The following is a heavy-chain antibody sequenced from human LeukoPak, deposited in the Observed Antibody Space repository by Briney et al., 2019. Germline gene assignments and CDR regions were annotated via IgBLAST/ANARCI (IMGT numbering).Heavy chain of an antibody. V-gene: IGHV4-59*08. CDR1: GVSITSYY. Sequence: SETLSLTCTVSGVSITSYYWSWIRQPPGKGLEWIGFMFYSGTTNYNPSLKSRVTISVDTSKNQLSLKLSSVTAADTAVYYCARLGAGNWFDPWGQGTLVTVSA. J-gene: IGHJ5*02. CDR3: ARLGAGNWFDP. CDR2: MFYSGTT. D-gene: IGHD6-13*01.